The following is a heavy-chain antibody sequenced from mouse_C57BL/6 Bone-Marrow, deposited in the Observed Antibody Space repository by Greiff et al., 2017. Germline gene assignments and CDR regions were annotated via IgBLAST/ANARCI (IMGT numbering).Heavy chain of an antibody. Sequence: EVQLVESGGDLVKPGGSLKLSCAASGFTFSSYGMSWVRQTPDKRLEWVATISSGGSYTYYPDSVKGRFTISRDNAKNTLYLQMSSLKSEDTAMYCGARHVGYFWYYDVWGTGTTVTVSS. CDR1: GFTFSSYG. CDR3: ARHVGYFWYYDV. V-gene: IGHV5-6*01. J-gene: IGHJ1*03. CDR2: ISSGGSYT. D-gene: IGHD2-3*01.